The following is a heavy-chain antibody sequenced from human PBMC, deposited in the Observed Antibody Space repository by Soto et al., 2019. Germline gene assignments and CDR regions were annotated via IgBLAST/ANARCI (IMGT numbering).Heavy chain of an antibody. D-gene: IGHD3-3*02. CDR1: GGSISSSSYY. V-gene: IGHV4-39*01. CDR3: ARHTLVLGTGWFDP. CDR2: IYYSGST. J-gene: IGHJ5*02. Sequence: SLTCTVPGGSISSSSYYWGWIRQPPGKGLEWIGSIYYSGSTYYNPSLKSRVTISVDTSKNQFSLKLSSVTAADTAVYYCARHTLVLGTGWFDPWGQGTLVTVSS.